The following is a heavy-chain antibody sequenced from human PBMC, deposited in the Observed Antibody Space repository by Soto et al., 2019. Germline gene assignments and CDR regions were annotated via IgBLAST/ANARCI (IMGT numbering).Heavy chain of an antibody. CDR2: ISAYNGNT. CDR3: ARVAWQQLPYYFDY. CDR1: GYTFTSYG. V-gene: IGHV1-18*01. D-gene: IGHD6-13*01. J-gene: IGHJ4*02. Sequence: ASVKVSCKASGYTFTSYGISWVRQAPGQGLEWMGWISAYNGNTNYAQKLQGRVTMTTDTSTSTAYMELRSLRSDDTAVYYCARVAWQQLPYYFDYWGQGTLVTVSS.